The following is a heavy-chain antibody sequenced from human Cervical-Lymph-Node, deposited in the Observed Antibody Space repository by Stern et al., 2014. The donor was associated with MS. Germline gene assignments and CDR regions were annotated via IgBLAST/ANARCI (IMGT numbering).Heavy chain of an antibody. CDR1: GYTFTSYG. CDR3: ARGLLGGENAFDI. D-gene: IGHD2-21*01. V-gene: IGHV1-18*01. CDR2: SSAYSGDT. Sequence: VQLVQSGAEVKKPGASVKVSCKASGYTFTSYGISWVRQAPGQGLEWMGWSSAYSGDTNYAQKLQGRATMTTATSPSTAYMELGSLRSDDTAVYCCARGLLGGENAFDIWGQGTMVTVSS. J-gene: IGHJ3*02.